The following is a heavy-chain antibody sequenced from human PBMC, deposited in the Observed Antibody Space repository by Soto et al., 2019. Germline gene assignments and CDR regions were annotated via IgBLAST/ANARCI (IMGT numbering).Heavy chain of an antibody. J-gene: IGHJ6*03. D-gene: IGHD2-2*01. Sequence: ASVKVSCKASGYTFTSYYMHWVRQAPGQGLEWMGIINPSGGSTSYAQKFQGRVTMTRDTSTSTVYMELSSLRSEDTAVYYCAREGEYQLQDTYYYYYYMDVWGKGTTVTVSS. V-gene: IGHV1-46*03. CDR2: INPSGGST. CDR3: AREGEYQLQDTYYYYYYMDV. CDR1: GYTFTSYY.